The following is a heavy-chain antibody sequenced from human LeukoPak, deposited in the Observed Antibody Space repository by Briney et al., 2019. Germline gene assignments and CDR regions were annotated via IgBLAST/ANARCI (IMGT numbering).Heavy chain of an antibody. Sequence: SETLSLTCAVYGGSFSGYYWGWIRQPPGKGLEWIGEINHSGSTNYNPSLKSRVTISVDTSKNQFSLKLSSVTAADTAVYYCARRRSRFLVGGNWFDPWGQGTLVTVSS. D-gene: IGHD1-26*01. CDR2: INHSGST. J-gene: IGHJ5*02. V-gene: IGHV4-34*01. CDR3: ARRRSRFLVGGNWFDP. CDR1: GGSFSGYY.